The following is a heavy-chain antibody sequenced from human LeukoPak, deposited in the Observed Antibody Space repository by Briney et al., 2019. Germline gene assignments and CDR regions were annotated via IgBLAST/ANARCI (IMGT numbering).Heavy chain of an antibody. J-gene: IGHJ4*02. Sequence: SETLSLTCTVSGDPMSYYYWSWIRQTPGKGLEWLGYMYYTGRTKYNPSLKSRVTFSLDMSKNQFSLKLDSVTAADTAMYYCTRITIHGNSDYWGQGTLVTVSS. D-gene: IGHD5-24*01. CDR3: TRITIHGNSDY. V-gene: IGHV4-59*01. CDR2: MYYTGRT. CDR1: GDPMSYYY.